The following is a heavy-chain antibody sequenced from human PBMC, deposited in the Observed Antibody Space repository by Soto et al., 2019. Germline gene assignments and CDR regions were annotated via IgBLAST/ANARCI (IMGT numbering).Heavy chain of an antibody. CDR3: ARDSSGSYFDWLYNPYYYYGMDV. Sequence: GASVKVSCKASGGTFSSYAISWVRQAPGQGLEWIGGIIPIFGTANYAQKFQGRVTMTRDTSTSTVYMELSSLRSEDTAVYYCARDSSGSYFDWLYNPYYYYGMDVWGQGTTVTVSS. D-gene: IGHD3-9*01. J-gene: IGHJ6*02. CDR2: IIPIFGTA. CDR1: GGTFSSYA. V-gene: IGHV1-69*05.